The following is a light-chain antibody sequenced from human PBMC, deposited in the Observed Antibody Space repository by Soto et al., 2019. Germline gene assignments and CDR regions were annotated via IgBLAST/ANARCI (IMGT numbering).Light chain of an antibody. CDR3: CSYAGGTSVV. Sequence: QSALTQPASVYGSLGQSITISCTGTSSDVGRYSLVSWYQQYPGKAPRLMIYQDIERPSGVSNRFSASKSGNTASLTISGLQTEDEANYYCCSYAGGTSVVFGGGTKLTVL. J-gene: IGLJ2*01. V-gene: IGLV2-23*01. CDR1: SSDVGRYSL. CDR2: QDI.